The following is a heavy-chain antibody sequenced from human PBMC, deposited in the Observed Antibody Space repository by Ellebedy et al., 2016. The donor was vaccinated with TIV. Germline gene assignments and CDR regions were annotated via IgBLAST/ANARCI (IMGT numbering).Heavy chain of an antibody. CDR1: GFTFSKFA. V-gene: IGHV3-23*01. CDR3: AKGTSNWDY. CDR2: ISGSGSNT. Sequence: GESLKISXAPSGFTFSKFAMSWVRQAPGKGLEWVSAISGSGSNTYYTDSVRGRFTISRDNSKSTLYLQMNSLRAEDTAVYYCAKGTSNWDYWGQGTLVTVSS. D-gene: IGHD1-1*01. J-gene: IGHJ4*02.